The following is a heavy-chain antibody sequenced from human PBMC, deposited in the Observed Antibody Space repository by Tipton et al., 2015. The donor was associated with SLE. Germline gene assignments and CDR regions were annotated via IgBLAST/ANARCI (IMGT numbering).Heavy chain of an antibody. CDR3: AKKKSGRTMIVGNNSFDY. Sequence: GSLRLSCVASGFSFNTYAMSWVRQAPGKGLEWVSTITGFGANTYYADSVKGRFTISRDISKATIYLQMNSLTAEDTAVYYCAKKKSGRTMIVGNNSFDYWGQGTLVTVSS. D-gene: IGHD3-22*01. CDR2: ITGFGANT. V-gene: IGHV3-23*01. J-gene: IGHJ4*02. CDR1: GFSFNTYA.